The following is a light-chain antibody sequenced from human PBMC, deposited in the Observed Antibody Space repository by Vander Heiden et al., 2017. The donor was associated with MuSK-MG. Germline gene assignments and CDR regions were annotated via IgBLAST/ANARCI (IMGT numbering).Light chain of an antibody. Sequence: QSALTQPASVSGSPGQSITISCTGTSSDVGGYNYVSWYQQHPGKAPNLMIYDVSNRPSGVSNRFSGSKSGNTASLTISGRQEEDEADYYCSSYTSSSTLVFGGGTKLTVL. CDR2: DVS. CDR3: SSYTSSSTLV. V-gene: IGLV2-14*01. J-gene: IGLJ2*01. CDR1: SSDVGGYNY.